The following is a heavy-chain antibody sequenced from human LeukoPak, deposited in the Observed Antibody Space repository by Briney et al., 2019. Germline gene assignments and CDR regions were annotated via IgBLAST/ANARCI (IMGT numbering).Heavy chain of an antibody. V-gene: IGHV3-33*01. J-gene: IGHJ4*02. CDR1: GFAFSSYG. D-gene: IGHD3-22*01. Sequence: PGGSLRLSCAASGFAFSSYGMHWVRQAPGKGLERVAVIWYDGSNKYYADSVKGRFTISKDNSKNTLYPQMNSLRAEDTAVYYCAREAPLYYYDSSGYYPLDYWGQGTLVTVSS. CDR3: AREAPLYYYDSSGYYPLDY. CDR2: IWYDGSNK.